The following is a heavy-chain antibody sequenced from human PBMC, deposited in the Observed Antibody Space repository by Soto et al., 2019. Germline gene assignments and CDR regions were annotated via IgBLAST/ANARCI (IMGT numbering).Heavy chain of an antibody. J-gene: IGHJ4*02. V-gene: IGHV3-53*01. CDR2: IYSGGST. Sequence: PGGSLRLSCTASGFTFNNNWMHWVRQAPGKGLEWVSVIYSGGSTYYADSVKGRFTISRDNSKNTPYLQMNSLRAEDTAVYYCARETPGYLDYWGQGTLVTVSS. CDR3: ARETPGYLDY. CDR1: GFTFNNNW.